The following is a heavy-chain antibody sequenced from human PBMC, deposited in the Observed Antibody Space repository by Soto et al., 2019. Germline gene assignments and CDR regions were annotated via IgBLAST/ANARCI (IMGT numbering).Heavy chain of an antibody. CDR2: INAGNGNT. J-gene: IGHJ4*02. V-gene: IGHV1-3*01. CDR3: ARPGRYSSGLYSFDY. Sequence: GASVTVSCKASGYTFTSYAMHWVRQAPGQRLEWMGWINAGNGNTKYSQKFQGRVTITRDTSASTAYMELSSLRSEDTAVYYCARPGRYSSGLYSFDYWGQGTLVTVSS. D-gene: IGHD6-19*01. CDR1: GYTFTSYA.